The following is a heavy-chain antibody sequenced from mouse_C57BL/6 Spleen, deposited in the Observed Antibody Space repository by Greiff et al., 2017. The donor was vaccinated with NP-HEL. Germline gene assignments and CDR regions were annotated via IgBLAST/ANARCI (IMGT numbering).Heavy chain of an antibody. Sequence: EVNLVESEGGLVQPGSSMKLSCTASGFTFSDYYMAWVRQVPEKGLEWVANINYDGSSTYYLDSLKSRFIISRDNAKNILYLQMSSLKSEDTATYYCAREGGTAGFAYWGQGTLVTVSA. V-gene: IGHV5-16*01. J-gene: IGHJ3*01. D-gene: IGHD3-3*01. CDR3: AREGGTAGFAY. CDR1: GFTFSDYY. CDR2: INYDGSST.